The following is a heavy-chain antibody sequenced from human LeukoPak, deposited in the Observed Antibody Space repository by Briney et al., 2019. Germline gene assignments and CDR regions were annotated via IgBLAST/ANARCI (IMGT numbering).Heavy chain of an antibody. CDR1: GFTFSSYA. D-gene: IGHD1-26*01. V-gene: IGHV3-64*01. J-gene: IGHJ4*02. Sequence: GGSLRLSCAASGFTFSSYAMHWVRQAPGKGLEYVSAISSNGGSTYYANSVKGRFTISRDNSKNTLYLQMGSLRAEDMAVYYCARAKWSGSYGPYFDYWGQGTLVTVSS. CDR3: ARAKWSGSYGPYFDY. CDR2: ISSNGGST.